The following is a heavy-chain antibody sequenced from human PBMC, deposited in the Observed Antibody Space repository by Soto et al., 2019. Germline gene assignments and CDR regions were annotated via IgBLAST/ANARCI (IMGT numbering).Heavy chain of an antibody. CDR2: IIPILGIA. Sequence: QVQLVQSGAEVKKPGSSVKVSCKASGGTFSSYTISWVRQAPGQGLEWMGRIIPILGIANYAQKFQGRVTITEENSTSTAYMELSSVRCEETAVYYCARDQLWFGEQWGQGTLVTVSS. CDR3: ARDQLWFGEQ. CDR1: GGTFSSYT. D-gene: IGHD3-10*01. V-gene: IGHV1-69*08. J-gene: IGHJ4*02.